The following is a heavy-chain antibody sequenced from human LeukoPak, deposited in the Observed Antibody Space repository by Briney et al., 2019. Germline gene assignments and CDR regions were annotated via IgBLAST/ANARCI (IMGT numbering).Heavy chain of an antibody. J-gene: IGHJ4*02. D-gene: IGHD3-22*01. CDR2: INHSGST. Sequence: TSETLSLTCTVSGGSIRSSSYYWGWIRQPPGKGLEWIGEINHSGSTNYNPSLKSRVTISVDTSKNQFSLKLSSVTAADTAVYYCARDDYFYDSSGYYYWGQGTLVTVSS. CDR1: GGSIRSSSYY. V-gene: IGHV4-39*07. CDR3: ARDDYFYDSSGYYY.